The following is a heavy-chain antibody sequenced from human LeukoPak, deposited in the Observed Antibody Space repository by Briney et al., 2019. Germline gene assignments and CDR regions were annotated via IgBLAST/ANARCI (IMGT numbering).Heavy chain of an antibody. CDR1: GDSISSSNYY. J-gene: IGHJ2*01. D-gene: IGHD3-9*01. CDR3: ASSYNSYYDILTGPSWYFDL. CDR2: IYYSGST. Sequence: SETLSLTCTVSGDSISSSNYYWSWIRQPPGKGLEWIGYIYYSGSTNYSPSLKSRVTISVDTSKNQFSLKLSSVTAADTAVYYCASSYNSYYDILTGPSWYFDLWGRGTLVTVSS. V-gene: IGHV4-61*01.